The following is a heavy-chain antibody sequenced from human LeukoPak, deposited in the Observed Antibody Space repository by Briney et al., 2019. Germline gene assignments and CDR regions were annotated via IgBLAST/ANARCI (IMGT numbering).Heavy chain of an antibody. D-gene: IGHD3-22*01. CDR3: AKDLERSYYYDSSGYSVDY. V-gene: IGHV3-23*01. J-gene: IGHJ4*02. CDR1: GFTFSSYA. Sequence: PGGSLRLSCAASGFTFSSYAMSWVRQAPGKGLEWVSAISGSGGSTYYADSVKGRFTISRDNSKNTLYLQMNSLRAEDTAVYYCAKDLERSYYYDSSGYSVDYWGQGTLVTVSS. CDR2: ISGSGGST.